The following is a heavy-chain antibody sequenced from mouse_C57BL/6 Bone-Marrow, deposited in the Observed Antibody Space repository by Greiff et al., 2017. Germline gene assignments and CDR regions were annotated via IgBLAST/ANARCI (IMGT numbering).Heavy chain of an antibody. CDR1: GFTFSSYG. CDR3: ARHWDGYAMDY. Sequence: EVQLQESGGDLVKPGGSLKLSCAASGFTFSSYGMSWVRQTPDKRLEWVATISSGGSYTYYPDSVKGRFTISRDNAKNTLYLQMSGLKSEDTAMYYCARHWDGYAMDYWGQGTTVTVSS. D-gene: IGHD4-1*01. CDR2: ISSGGSYT. J-gene: IGHJ4*01. V-gene: IGHV5-6*01.